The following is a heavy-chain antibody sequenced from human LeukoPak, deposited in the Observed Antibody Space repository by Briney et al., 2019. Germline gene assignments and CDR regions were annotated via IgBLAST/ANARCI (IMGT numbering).Heavy chain of an antibody. CDR2: INHSGST. V-gene: IGHV4-34*01. CDR1: GGSFSGYY. D-gene: IGHD3-22*01. CDR3: ARGAYYYDSSDERVEYNWFDP. J-gene: IGHJ5*02. Sequence: PSETLSLTCAVYGGSFSGYYWSWIRQPPGKGLEWIGEINHSGSTNYNPSLKSRVTISVDTSKNQFSLKLSSVTAADTAVYYCARGAYYYDSSDERVEYNWFDPWGQGTLVTVSS.